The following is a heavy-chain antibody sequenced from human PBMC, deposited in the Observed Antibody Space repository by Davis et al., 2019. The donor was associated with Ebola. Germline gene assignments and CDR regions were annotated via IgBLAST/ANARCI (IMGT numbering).Heavy chain of an antibody. V-gene: IGHV4-59*08. J-gene: IGHJ4*02. D-gene: IGHD6-13*01. CDR2: IYYSGST. CDR1: GGSISGYY. CDR3: ARRGNNSWYYYFDY. Sequence: SETLSLTCTVAGGSISGYYWSWIRQPPGKGLEWIGYIYYSGSTNYNPSLKSRVTISVDTSKNQFSLKLSSVTAADTAVYYCARRGNNSWYYYFDYWGQGTLVTVSS.